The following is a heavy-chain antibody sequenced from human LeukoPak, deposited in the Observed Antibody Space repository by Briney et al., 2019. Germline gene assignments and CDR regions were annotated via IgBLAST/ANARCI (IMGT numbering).Heavy chain of an antibody. V-gene: IGHV4-59*08. CDR2: IYYSGST. D-gene: IGHD2-21*02. CDR3: ARIGLGYCGGDCYLRDAFDI. CDR1: GGSISSYY. Sequence: KSSETLSLTCTVSGGSISSYYWSWIRQPPGKGLEWIGYIYYSGSTNYNPSLKSRVTISVDTSKNQFSLKLSSVTAADTAVYYCARIGLGYCGGDCYLRDAFDIWGQGTMVTVSS. J-gene: IGHJ3*02.